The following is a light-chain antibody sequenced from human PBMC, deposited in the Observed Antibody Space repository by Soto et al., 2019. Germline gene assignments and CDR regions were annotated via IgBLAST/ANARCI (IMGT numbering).Light chain of an antibody. Sequence: QSVLTQPPSASGTPGQRVTISCSGSSSNIGSNSVNWYQQLPGTAPKMFIYSNSQRPSGVPDRFSGSKSATSASLAISGIQSEDEADYFCAAWDDGLNGVVFGGGTKLTVL. V-gene: IGLV1-44*01. CDR2: SNS. CDR3: AAWDDGLNGVV. J-gene: IGLJ2*01. CDR1: SSNIGSNS.